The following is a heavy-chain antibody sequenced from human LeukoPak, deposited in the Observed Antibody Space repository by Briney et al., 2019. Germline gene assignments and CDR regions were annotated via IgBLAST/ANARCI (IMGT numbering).Heavy chain of an antibody. Sequence: GGSLRLSCAASGFTFSSYAMSWVRQAPGKGLEWVSAISGSGGSTYYADSVKGRFTISRDNSKNTLYLQMNSLRAEDTAVYYCARGVAVAGAHGYWGQGTLVTVSS. CDR1: GFTFSSYA. D-gene: IGHD6-19*01. CDR3: ARGVAVAGAHGY. J-gene: IGHJ4*02. V-gene: IGHV3-23*01. CDR2: ISGSGGST.